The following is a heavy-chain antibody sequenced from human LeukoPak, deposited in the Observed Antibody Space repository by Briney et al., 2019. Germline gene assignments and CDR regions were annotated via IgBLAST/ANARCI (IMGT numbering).Heavy chain of an antibody. J-gene: IGHJ4*02. CDR3: ARDPEASRYDFWSGLTFEY. Sequence: SVKVSCKASGGTFSSYAISWVRQAPGQGLEWMGGIIPIFGTTNYAQKFQGRVTITADESTSTAYMQLSSLRSEDTAVYYCARDPEASRYDFWSGLTFEYWGQGTLVTVSS. D-gene: IGHD3-3*01. CDR2: IIPIFGTT. CDR1: GGTFSSYA. V-gene: IGHV1-69*01.